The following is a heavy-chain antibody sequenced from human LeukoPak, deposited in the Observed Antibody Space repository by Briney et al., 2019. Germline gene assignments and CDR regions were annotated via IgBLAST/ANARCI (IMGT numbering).Heavy chain of an antibody. CDR3: VSGNDPDSTWENYRLDAFDI. CDR1: GYTFSHYS. CDR2: ISSTSDYI. J-gene: IGHJ3*02. D-gene: IGHD3-16*02. Sequence: GGSLRLSCAASGYTFSHYSVNWVRQAPGKGLEWVSSISSTSDYIYYADSVKGRFTISRDNTKSSLYLQMNSLRAEDTAVYYCVSGNDPDSTWENYRLDAFDIWGQGTTVFVSS. V-gene: IGHV3-21*01.